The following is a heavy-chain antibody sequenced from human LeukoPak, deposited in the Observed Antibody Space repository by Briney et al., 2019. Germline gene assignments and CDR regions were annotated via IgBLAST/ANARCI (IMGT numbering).Heavy chain of an antibody. Sequence: SETLSLTCTVSGGSISSYYWSWIRQPPGKGLEWLGYIYYSGSTNYNPSLKSRVTISVDTSKNQFSLKLSSVTAADTAVYYCARDRITGTANWFDPWGQGTLVTVSS. V-gene: IGHV4-59*12. D-gene: IGHD1-20*01. CDR1: GGSISSYY. J-gene: IGHJ5*02. CDR3: ARDRITGTANWFDP. CDR2: IYYSGST.